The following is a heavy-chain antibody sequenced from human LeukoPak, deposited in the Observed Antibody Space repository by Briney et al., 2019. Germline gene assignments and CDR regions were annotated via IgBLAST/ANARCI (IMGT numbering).Heavy chain of an antibody. D-gene: IGHD2-15*01. Sequence: SETLSLTCTVSGGSISSSSYYWGWIRQPPGKGLEWIGSIYYSGSTYYNPSLKSRVTISVDTSKNQFSLKLSSVTAADTAVYYCARRVNCSGGSCYNSWFDPWGQGTLVTVSS. CDR1: GGSISSSSYY. CDR2: IYYSGST. J-gene: IGHJ5*02. CDR3: ARRVNCSGGSCYNSWFDP. V-gene: IGHV4-39*07.